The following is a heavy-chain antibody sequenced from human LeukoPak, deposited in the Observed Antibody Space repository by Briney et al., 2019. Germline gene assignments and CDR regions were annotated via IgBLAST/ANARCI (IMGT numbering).Heavy chain of an antibody. CDR2: IWYDGSNK. J-gene: IGHJ4*02. Sequence: GGSLRLSCAASGFTFSSYGMHWVRQAPGKGLEWVAVIWYDGSNKYYADSVKGRFTISRDNSKNTLYLEMNSLRAEDTAVYYCARGSGSSGWPYLCDYWGQGTLVTVS. CDR1: GFTFSSYG. V-gene: IGHV3-33*01. CDR3: ARGSGSSGWPYLCDY. D-gene: IGHD6-25*01.